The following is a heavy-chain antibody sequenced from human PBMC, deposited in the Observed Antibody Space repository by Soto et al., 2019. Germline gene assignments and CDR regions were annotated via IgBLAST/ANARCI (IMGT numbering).Heavy chain of an antibody. CDR3: ARSSGWNRLDY. D-gene: IGHD6-19*01. Sequence: EVQLVESGGGLVQPGGSLSLSCAVSGFSVSANYMNWVRQAPGKGLEWVSVIYGGGITYYTDSVKGKFTISRDNSNNTLYLQMNSLRAEDTALYYGARSSGWNRLDYWGQGTLVTVSS. CDR1: GFSVSANY. CDR2: IYGGGIT. V-gene: IGHV3-66*01. J-gene: IGHJ4*02.